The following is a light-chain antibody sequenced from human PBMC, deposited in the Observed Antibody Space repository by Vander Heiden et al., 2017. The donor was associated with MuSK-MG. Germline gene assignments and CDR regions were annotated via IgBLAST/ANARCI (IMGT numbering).Light chain of an antibody. J-gene: IGKJ1*01. CDR3: QQYGSSPLA. V-gene: IGKV3-20*01. CDR1: QSVSSSY. CDR2: GAS. Sequence: EIVLTQSPGPLSLSPGERATLPCRASQSVSSSYLAWYQQKPGQAPRLLIYGASSRATGIPDRFSGSGSGTDFTLTISRLEPEDFAVYYCQQYGSSPLAFGQGTKVXIK.